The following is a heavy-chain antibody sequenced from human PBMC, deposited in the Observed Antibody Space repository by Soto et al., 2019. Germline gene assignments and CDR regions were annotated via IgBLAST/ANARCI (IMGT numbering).Heavy chain of an antibody. CDR3: AREGGRYDFWSGYPWFDP. V-gene: IGHV6-1*01. CDR2: TYYRSKWYN. Sequence: SQTLSLTCAISGDSVSSNSAAWNWIRQSPSRGLEWLGRTYYRSKWYNDYAVSVKSRITINPDTSKNQFSLQLNSVTPKDTAVYYCAREGGRYDFWSGYPWFDPWGQGTLVTVSS. CDR1: GDSVSSNSAA. D-gene: IGHD3-3*01. J-gene: IGHJ5*02.